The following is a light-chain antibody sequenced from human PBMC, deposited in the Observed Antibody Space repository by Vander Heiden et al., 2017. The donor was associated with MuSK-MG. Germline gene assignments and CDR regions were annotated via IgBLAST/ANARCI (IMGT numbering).Light chain of an antibody. CDR3: MQSLPTPHT. Sequence: DVVMTRSPVSVPVTPGEPASISCRSSQSLLHSNGYNYLDWYLQKPGQSPQLLIYLGSNRVPGVPDTFSRTGSRTDFTLKIIIVEAEDVGVYYCMQSLPTPHTFGQGTKLEIK. CDR2: LGS. J-gene: IGKJ2*01. V-gene: IGKV2-28*01. CDR1: QSLLHSNGYNY.